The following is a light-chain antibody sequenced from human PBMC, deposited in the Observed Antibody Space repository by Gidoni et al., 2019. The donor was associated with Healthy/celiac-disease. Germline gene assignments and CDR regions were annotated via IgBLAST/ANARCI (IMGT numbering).Light chain of an antibody. CDR3: QQYDNLPFT. CDR2: DAS. Sequence: DIQMTQSLSSLSASVGDRVTITCQASQDISNYLNWYQQKPGKAPKLLTYDASNLETGVPSRFSGSGSGTDFTFTISSLQPEDIATYYCQQYDNLPFTFGPGTKVDIK. CDR1: QDISNY. J-gene: IGKJ3*01. V-gene: IGKV1-33*01.